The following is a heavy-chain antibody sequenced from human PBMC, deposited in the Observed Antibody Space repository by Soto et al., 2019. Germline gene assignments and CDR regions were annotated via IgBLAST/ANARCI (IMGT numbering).Heavy chain of an antibody. J-gene: IGHJ4*02. CDR1: GGSISVYY. Sequence: LSLTCTISGGSISVYYWSWIRQPPGQALEWIGYIYDSGSPYYNPSLRSRVIISADTSKNQISLKLTSATAADTPVYYCARGVGSSPPRYWGRGTLVTVSS. CDR2: IYDSGSP. D-gene: IGHD1-26*01. CDR3: ARGVGSSPPRY. V-gene: IGHV4-59*01.